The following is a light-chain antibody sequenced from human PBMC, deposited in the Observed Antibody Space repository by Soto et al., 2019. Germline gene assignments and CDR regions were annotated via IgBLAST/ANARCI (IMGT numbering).Light chain of an antibody. CDR3: QQYYNTPWT. J-gene: IGKJ1*01. CDR1: QSVLYSSNNKNY. CDR2: WAS. V-gene: IGKV4-1*01. Sequence: DIVMTQSPDSLAVSLGERATINCKSSQSVLYSSNNKNYLAWYQQKPGQPPNLLIYWASTRESGVPDRFSGSGSGTNFTLTISCLQADDVAVYYCQQYYNTPWTFGQGTKVEIK.